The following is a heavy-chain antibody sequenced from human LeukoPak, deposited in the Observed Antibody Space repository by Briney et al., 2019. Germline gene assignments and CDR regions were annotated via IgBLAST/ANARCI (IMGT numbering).Heavy chain of an antibody. V-gene: IGHV3-21*01. CDR3: AREYYYGSSGYSRSGYYYYMDV. CDR2: ISSSSSYI. Sequence: GGSLRLSCAASGFTFSSYSMNWVRQAPGKGLEWVSSISSSSSYIYYADSVKGRFTISRDNAKNSLYLQMNSLRAEDTAVYYCAREYYYGSSGYSRSGYYYYMDVWGKGTTVTVSS. D-gene: IGHD3-22*01. CDR1: GFTFSSYS. J-gene: IGHJ6*03.